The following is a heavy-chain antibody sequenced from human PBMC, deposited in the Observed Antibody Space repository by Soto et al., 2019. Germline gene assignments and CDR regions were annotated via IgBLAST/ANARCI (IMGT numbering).Heavy chain of an antibody. CDR3: TRDPWELGDYYYYYGMDV. CDR2: IRSKAYGGTT. V-gene: IGHV3-49*04. CDR1: GFTFGDYA. Sequence: PGGSLRLSCTASGFTFGDYAMSWVRHAPGKGLEWVGFIRSKAYGGTTEYAASVKGRFTISRDDSKSIAYLQMNSLKTEDTAVYYCTRDPWELGDYYYYYGMDVWGQGTTVTVSS. J-gene: IGHJ6*02. D-gene: IGHD1-26*01.